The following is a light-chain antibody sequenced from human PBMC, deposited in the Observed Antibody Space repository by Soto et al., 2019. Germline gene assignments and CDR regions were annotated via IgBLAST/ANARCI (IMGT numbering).Light chain of an antibody. J-gene: IGLJ1*01. CDR1: SSNIGAGYD. Sequence: QLVLTQLPSVSGAPGQRVTISCTGRSSNIGAGYDVHWYQQLPGTAPKLLIYGNSNRPSGVPDRFSGSKSGTSASLAITGLQAEDEADYYCQSYDSSLSGYVFGTGTKLTVL. CDR3: QSYDSSLSGYV. V-gene: IGLV1-40*01. CDR2: GNS.